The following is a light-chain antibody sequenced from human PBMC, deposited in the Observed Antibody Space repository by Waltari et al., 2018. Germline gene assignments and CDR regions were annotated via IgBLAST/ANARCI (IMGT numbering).Light chain of an antibody. J-gene: IGLJ2*01. Sequence: QSALTQPASVSGSPGQSITISCAGTNSAVGDFAYVSRYQQHPGKAPKLIIYDVRRRPSGVSARFSGSKSGNKASLTISGLRAEDEADYYCSSYTSSSALLIFGGGTKVTVL. CDR3: SSYTSSSALLI. CDR2: DVR. CDR1: NSAVGDFAY. V-gene: IGLV2-14*03.